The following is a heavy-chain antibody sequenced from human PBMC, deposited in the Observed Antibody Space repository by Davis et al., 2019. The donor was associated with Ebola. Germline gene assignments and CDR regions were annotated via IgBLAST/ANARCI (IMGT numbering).Heavy chain of an antibody. J-gene: IGHJ4*02. CDR2: VSHSERER. D-gene: IGHD3-3*01. Sequence: GGSLRLSCSASGFAFNNSGFHWVRQAPGKGLEWVAVVSHSERERFYADSVKGRFTISRDNSENTLYLQMNSLTADDTSVYYCARAGFDEVLDYWGQGTPVTVSS. CDR3: ARAGFDEVLDY. V-gene: IGHV3-30*04. CDR1: GFAFNNSG.